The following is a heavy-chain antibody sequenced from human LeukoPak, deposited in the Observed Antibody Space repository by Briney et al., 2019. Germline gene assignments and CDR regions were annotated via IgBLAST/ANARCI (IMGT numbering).Heavy chain of an antibody. CDR3: AKDPGTPVAGITRYFDF. J-gene: IGHJ2*01. CDR2: ISYDGSDK. V-gene: IGHV3-30*18. Sequence: PGGSLRLSCAASAFTLSNYGMHWVRQAPGKGLEWVALISYDGSDKYYADSVKGRFTISRDNSKNTLYLQMISLRPEDTAVYYCAKDPGTPVAGITRYFDFWGRGTLVTVSS. CDR1: AFTLSNYG. D-gene: IGHD6-19*01.